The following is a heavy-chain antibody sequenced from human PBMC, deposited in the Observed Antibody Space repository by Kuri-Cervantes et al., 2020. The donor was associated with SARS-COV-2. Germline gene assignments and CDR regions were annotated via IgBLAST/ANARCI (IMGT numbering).Heavy chain of an antibody. V-gene: IGHV3-30*09. D-gene: IGHD6-19*01. CDR1: GIIFSSYP. Sequence: GGSLRLSCVASGIIFSSYPMHWVRQAPGKGLEWVAVISFDGTNEDYADSVRGRFAIPRDNSKDTQYLQMNSLRPEDTAVYYCARDLVVSSGWDYYMDVWGKGTTVTVSS. CDR3: ARDLVVSSGWDYYMDV. CDR2: ISFDGTNE. J-gene: IGHJ6*03.